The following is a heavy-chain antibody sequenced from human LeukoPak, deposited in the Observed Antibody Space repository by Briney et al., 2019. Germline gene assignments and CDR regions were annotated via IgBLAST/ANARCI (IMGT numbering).Heavy chain of an antibody. Sequence: PSETLSLTCAVSGGSISSSNWWSWVRQPPGKGLEWIGEIYHSGSTNYNPSLKSRVTISVDTSKNQFSLKLSSVTAADTAVYYCARLRFTMVRGKGWFDPWGQGTLVTVSS. J-gene: IGHJ5*02. CDR1: GGSISSSNW. D-gene: IGHD3-10*01. CDR2: IYHSGST. CDR3: ARLRFTMVRGKGWFDP. V-gene: IGHV4-4*02.